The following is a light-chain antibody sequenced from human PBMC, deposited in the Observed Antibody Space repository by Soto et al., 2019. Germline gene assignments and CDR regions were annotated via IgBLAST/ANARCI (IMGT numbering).Light chain of an antibody. CDR3: QQYDNYSLT. J-gene: IGKJ4*01. V-gene: IGKV1-5*01. CDR2: DAA. CDR1: QSVRSW. Sequence: IQMTQSPSTLSASVGDRVTITCRASQSVRSWLAWYQQKQWRAPKFLIYDAARLESGVPSRFNGSGSRTEFALSICHLQHDNFATYYCQQYDNYSLTFGGGSRCISN.